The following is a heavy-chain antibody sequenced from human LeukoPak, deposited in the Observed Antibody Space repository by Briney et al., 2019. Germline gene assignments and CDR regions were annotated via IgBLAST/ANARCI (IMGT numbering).Heavy chain of an antibody. D-gene: IGHD3-22*01. Sequence: GGSLRLSCAASGFTFSDYYMTWIRQAPGKGLEWVSYISSSSTYTHSADSVKGRFNISRDNAKNSLYLQMNSLRAEDTAVYYCARGEYYYNSSGSEGWFDPWGQGTLVTVSS. CDR3: ARGEYYYNSSGSEGWFDP. CDR1: GFTFSDYY. CDR2: ISSSSTYT. J-gene: IGHJ5*02. V-gene: IGHV3-11*05.